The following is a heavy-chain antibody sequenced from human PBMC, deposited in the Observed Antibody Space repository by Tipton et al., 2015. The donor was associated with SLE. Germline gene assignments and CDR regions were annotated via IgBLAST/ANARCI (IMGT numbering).Heavy chain of an antibody. CDR3: ARLPDYFDH. V-gene: IGHV4-61*09. CDR1: GGSISSGSYY. J-gene: IGHJ4*02. CDR2: IYTSGST. Sequence: TLSLTCTVSGGSISSGSYYWSWIRQPAGKGLEWLGHIYTSGSTNYNPSLESRVTISADTSKNQFSLKLRSVTAADTAVYYCARLPDYFDHWGQGVLVTVSS.